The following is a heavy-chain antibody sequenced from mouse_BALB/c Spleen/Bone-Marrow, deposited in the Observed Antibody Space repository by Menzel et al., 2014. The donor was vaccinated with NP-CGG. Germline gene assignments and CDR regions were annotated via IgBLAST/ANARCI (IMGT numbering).Heavy chain of an antibody. CDR3: ASATTATYDAMDY. D-gene: IGHD1-2*01. CDR1: GFNIKDTY. CDR2: IDPANGNT. Sequence: EVQLQQSGAELVKPGASVKLSCTASGFNIKDTYMHWVKQRPEQGLEWIGRIDPANGNTKYDPKFQGKATITTDTSSNTAYLQVSSLTSEAAAVYYCASATTATYDAMDYWGQGTSVTVSS. J-gene: IGHJ4*01. V-gene: IGHV14-3*02.